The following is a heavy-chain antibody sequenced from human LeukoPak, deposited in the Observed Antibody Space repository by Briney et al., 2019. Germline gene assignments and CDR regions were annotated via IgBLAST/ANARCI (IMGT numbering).Heavy chain of an antibody. CDR2: IYSGGTT. CDR1: GFNVSSNY. Sequence: GGSLRLSCAASGFNVSSNYMSWVRQAPGKGLEWVSVIYSGGTTYYADSVKGRFTISRDNSKNTVYLQMNSLRAEDTAVYYCARADRSGWYTSLDYWGQGTLVTVSS. CDR3: ARADRSGWYTSLDY. J-gene: IGHJ4*02. V-gene: IGHV3-53*01. D-gene: IGHD6-19*01.